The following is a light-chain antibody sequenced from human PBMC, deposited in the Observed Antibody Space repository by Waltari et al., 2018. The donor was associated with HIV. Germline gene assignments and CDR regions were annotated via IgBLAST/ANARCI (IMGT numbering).Light chain of an antibody. CDR3: CSYAGSVV. CDR2: EVS. Sequence: QSALTQPASVSGSPGQSITIPCTGTSSDVGGYNYVSWYQQHPGKAPKLMIYEVSNRPSGVSNRFSGSKSGNTASLTISGLQAEDEADYYCCSYAGSVVFGGGTKLTVL. V-gene: IGLV2-14*01. J-gene: IGLJ2*01. CDR1: SSDVGGYNY.